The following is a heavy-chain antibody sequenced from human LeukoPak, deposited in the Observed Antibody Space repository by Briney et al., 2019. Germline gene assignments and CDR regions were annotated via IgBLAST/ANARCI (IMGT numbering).Heavy chain of an antibody. D-gene: IGHD1-26*01. Sequence: PGGSLRFSCAASGFTFSSYGMNWVRQAPGKGLEWVSSVSGSGGSTYYGDAVKGRFTISRDNSKNTLYLQMNSLRAEDTAVYYCARDPYSGSYGNYYYYFMDVWGKGTTVTISS. CDR1: GFTFSSYG. J-gene: IGHJ6*03. V-gene: IGHV3-23*01. CDR3: ARDPYSGSYGNYYYYFMDV. CDR2: VSGSGGST.